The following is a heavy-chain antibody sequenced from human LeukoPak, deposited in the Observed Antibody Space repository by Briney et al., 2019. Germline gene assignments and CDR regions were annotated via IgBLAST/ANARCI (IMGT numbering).Heavy chain of an antibody. CDR2: ISSSSGTI. Sequence: GGSLRLSCAASGLTFSGYSMNWVRQAPGKGLEWVSYISSSSGTIYYADSVKGRFTISRDNAKNSLYLQMNSLRDEDTAVYYCARGFSGYDYGEYLHHWGQGTLVTVSS. CDR1: GLTFSGYS. D-gene: IGHD5-12*01. CDR3: ARGFSGYDYGEYLHH. V-gene: IGHV3-48*02. J-gene: IGHJ1*01.